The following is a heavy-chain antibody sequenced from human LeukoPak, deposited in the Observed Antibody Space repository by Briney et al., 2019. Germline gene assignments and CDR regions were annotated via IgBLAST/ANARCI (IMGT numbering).Heavy chain of an antibody. J-gene: IGHJ4*02. CDR1: GYNFITYW. D-gene: IGHD6-13*01. Sequence: GESLKISCKGSGYNFITYWIGWVRQMPGKGLEWMGIIYPGDSDTRYSPSFQGQVTISADKSISTAYLQWSSLKASDTAMYYCARHASPYSSNYYFDFWGQGALVTVSS. V-gene: IGHV5-51*01. CDR2: IYPGDSDT. CDR3: ARHASPYSSNYYFDF.